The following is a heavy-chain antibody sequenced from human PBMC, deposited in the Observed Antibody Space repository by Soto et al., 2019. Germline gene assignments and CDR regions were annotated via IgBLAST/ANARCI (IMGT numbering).Heavy chain of an antibody. CDR3: ASFSSWGPEDYRDFDI. D-gene: IGHD6-6*01. V-gene: IGHV4-4*02. CDR2: IYHSGST. Sequence: PSETLSLTCAVSGGSISSSDWWSWVRQPPGKGLEWIGEIYHSGSTNYNPSLKSRVTISVDKSKNQFSLKLSSVTAADTAVYYCASFSSWGPEDYRDFDIWRHGTMVTVSS. CDR1: GGSISSSDW. J-gene: IGHJ3*02.